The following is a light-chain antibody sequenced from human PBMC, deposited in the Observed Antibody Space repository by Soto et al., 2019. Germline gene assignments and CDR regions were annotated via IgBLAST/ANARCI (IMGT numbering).Light chain of an antibody. Sequence: DIVMTQSPDSLAVSLGERATINCKSSQSVLYSSNNKNYLAWYQQKPVQPPKLLIYWASTRESGVPDRFSGSGSGTDFTLTISSLQAEDVAVYYCQQYYSTPWTFGQGTKVKIK. CDR2: WAS. V-gene: IGKV4-1*01. CDR1: QSVLYSSNNKNY. CDR3: QQYYSTPWT. J-gene: IGKJ1*01.